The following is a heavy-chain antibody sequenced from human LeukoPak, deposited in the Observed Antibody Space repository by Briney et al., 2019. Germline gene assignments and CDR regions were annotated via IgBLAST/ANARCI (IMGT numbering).Heavy chain of an antibody. CDR3: ARDGSPDDYGMDV. Sequence: ASVKVSCKASGYTFTSYYMHWVRQAPGQGLEWMGIINPSGGSTSYAQKFQGRVTMTRDTSTSTVYMELSSLRSEDTAVHYCARDGSPDDYGMDVWGQGTTVTVSS. CDR2: INPSGGST. V-gene: IGHV1-46*01. CDR1: GYTFTSYY. D-gene: IGHD1-26*01. J-gene: IGHJ6*02.